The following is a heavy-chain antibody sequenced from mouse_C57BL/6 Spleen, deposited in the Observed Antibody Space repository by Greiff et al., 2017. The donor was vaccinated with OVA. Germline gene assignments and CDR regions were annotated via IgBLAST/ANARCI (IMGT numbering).Heavy chain of an antibody. J-gene: IGHJ1*03. CDR2: ISSGSSTI. D-gene: IGHD2-4*01. V-gene: IGHV5-17*01. Sequence: EVKVVESGGGLVKPGGSLKLSCAASGFTFSDYGMHWVRQAPEKGLEWVAYISSGSSTIYYADTVKGRFTISRDNAKNTLFLQMTSLRSEDTAMYYCARPYDYGGAWYFDVWGTGTTVTVSS. CDR3: ARPYDYGGAWYFDV. CDR1: GFTFSDYG.